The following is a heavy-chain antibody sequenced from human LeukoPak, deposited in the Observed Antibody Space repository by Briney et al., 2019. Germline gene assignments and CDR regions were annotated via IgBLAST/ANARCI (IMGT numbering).Heavy chain of an antibody. V-gene: IGHV3-30*02. Sequence: GGSLRLSCAASGFTFSNFGMHWVRQAPGKGLQWVAFIRYDGTNKYYADSVKGRFSISRDTSKNTLSLQMISLRAEDTAIYYCAKDYSSSWYYLDYWGQGTPVTVSP. CDR2: IRYDGTNK. J-gene: IGHJ4*02. CDR3: AKDYSSSWYYLDY. D-gene: IGHD6-13*01. CDR1: GFTFSNFG.